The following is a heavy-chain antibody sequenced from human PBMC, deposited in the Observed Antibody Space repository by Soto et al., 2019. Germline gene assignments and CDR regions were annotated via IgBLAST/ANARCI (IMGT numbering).Heavy chain of an antibody. CDR2: ISGSSSSI. CDR3: ATGPIYSNIDN. V-gene: IGHV3-48*02. Sequence: GGSPRLSCAASGLPFSSTFMNWVRQAPGKGLEWVSYISGSSSSIFYADSVKGRFTVSRDNAMNSLFLQMNNLRDEDSAVYYCATGPIYSNIDNWGQGTQVTVSS. J-gene: IGHJ4*02. D-gene: IGHD2-15*01. CDR1: GLPFSSTF.